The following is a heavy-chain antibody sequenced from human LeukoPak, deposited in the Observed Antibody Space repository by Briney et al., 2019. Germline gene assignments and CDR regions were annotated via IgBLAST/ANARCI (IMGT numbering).Heavy chain of an antibody. Sequence: GGSLSLSCAASGFTFSSYSMNWVRQAPGKGLEWVSYINSSSSSIYYADSVKGLFTTSRDNAKNSMYLQMNSLTAEDTAVYYCARGGYLYWGQGTLVTVSS. V-gene: IGHV3-21*01. J-gene: IGHJ4*02. D-gene: IGHD3-16*02. CDR3: ARGGYLY. CDR2: INSSSSSI. CDR1: GFTFSSYS.